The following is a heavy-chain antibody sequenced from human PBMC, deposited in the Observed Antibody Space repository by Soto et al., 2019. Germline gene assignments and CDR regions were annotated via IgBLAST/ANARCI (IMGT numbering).Heavy chain of an antibody. CDR3: ARRVYCSGTSCYVGHWFDP. CDR1: GFTFSDHY. J-gene: IGHJ5*02. V-gene: IGHV3-11*01. Sequence: QVQLVESGGGLVKPGGSLRLSCAVSGFTFSDHYMSWIRQAPGKGLEWISYISSSGRTISYADSVKGRFTISRDNAKNSLYLQMNSLGAEDTAVYSCARRVYCSGTSCYVGHWFDPWGQGTLVTVSS. CDR2: ISSSGRTI. D-gene: IGHD2-2*01.